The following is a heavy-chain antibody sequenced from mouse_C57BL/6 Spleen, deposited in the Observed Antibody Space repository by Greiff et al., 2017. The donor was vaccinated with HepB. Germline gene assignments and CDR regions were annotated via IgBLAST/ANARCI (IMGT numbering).Heavy chain of an antibody. J-gene: IGHJ4*01. V-gene: IGHV1-55*01. CDR1: GYTFTSYW. D-gene: IGHD2-5*01. CDR3: ARPYSKRDYAMDY. CDR2: IYPGSGST. Sequence: VQLQQPGAELVKPGASVKMSCKASGYTFTSYWITWVKQRPGQGLEWIGDIYPGSGSTNYNEKFKSKATLTVDTSSSTAYMQLSSLTSEDSAVYYCARPYSKRDYAMDYWGQGTSVTVSS.